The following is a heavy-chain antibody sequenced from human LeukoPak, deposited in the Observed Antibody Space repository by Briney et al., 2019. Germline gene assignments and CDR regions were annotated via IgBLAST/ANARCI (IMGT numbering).Heavy chain of an antibody. D-gene: IGHD6-13*01. J-gene: IGHJ4*02. CDR2: IYYSGRT. CDR1: GGSISSYY. CDR3: AGSSWIFDY. Sequence: SETLSLTCTVSGGSISSYYWSWIRQPPGKGLEWIGYIYYSGRTNYNPPLKSRVTISVDKSKNQFSLKLSSVTAADTAVYYCAGSSWIFDYWGQGTLVTVSS. V-gene: IGHV4-59*01.